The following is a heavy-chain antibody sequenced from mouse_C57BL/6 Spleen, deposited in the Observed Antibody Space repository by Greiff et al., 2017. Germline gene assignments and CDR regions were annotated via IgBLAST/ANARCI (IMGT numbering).Heavy chain of an antibody. V-gene: IGHV1-18*01. D-gene: IGHD1-1*01. J-gene: IGHJ1*03. CDR2: INPNNGGT. CDR3: ARRITTVVEGYFDV. Sequence: EVQLQQSGPELVKPGASVKIPCKASGYTFTDYNMDWVKQSHGKSLEWIGDINPNNGGTIYNQKFKGKATLTVDKSSSTAYMELRSLTSEDTAVYYCARRITTVVEGYFDVWGTGTTVTVSS. CDR1: GYTFTDYN.